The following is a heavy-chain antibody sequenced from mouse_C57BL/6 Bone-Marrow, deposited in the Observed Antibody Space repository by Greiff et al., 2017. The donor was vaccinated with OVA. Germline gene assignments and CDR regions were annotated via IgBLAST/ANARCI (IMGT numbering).Heavy chain of an antibody. V-gene: IGHV5-16*01. CDR2: INYDGSST. CDR3: ARDRAYYGSSYEAMDY. D-gene: IGHD1-1*01. Sequence: EVKLVESEGVLVQPGSSMKLSCTASGFTFSDYYMAWVRQVPEKGLEWVANINYDGSSTYYLDSLKSRFIISRDNAKNILYLQMSSLKSEDTATYYCARDRAYYGSSYEAMDYWGQGTSVTVSS. CDR1: GFTFSDYY. J-gene: IGHJ4*01.